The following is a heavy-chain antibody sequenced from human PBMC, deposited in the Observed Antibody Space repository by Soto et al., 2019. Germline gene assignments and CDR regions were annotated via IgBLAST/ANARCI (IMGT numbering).Heavy chain of an antibody. V-gene: IGHV3-23*01. Sequence: QTGGSMRLSCAASGFSFSTYAMSWVRQAPGKGLEWVSAISGSGGSTYYADPVKGRCTISRDNSKSTLDLQMNSLRAEDTAVHYCARGLGYCSSTSCYIWLDYWGQGTLVTVSS. CDR3: ARGLGYCSSTSCYIWLDY. D-gene: IGHD2-2*02. J-gene: IGHJ4*02. CDR2: ISGSGGST. CDR1: GFSFSTYA.